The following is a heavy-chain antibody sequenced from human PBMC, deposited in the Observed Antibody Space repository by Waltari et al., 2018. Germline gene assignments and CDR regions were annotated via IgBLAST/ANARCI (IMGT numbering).Heavy chain of an antibody. V-gene: IGHV4-31*03. J-gene: IGHJ4*02. CDR3: ARGSGYDSSGYYGY. Sequence: QVQLQESGPGLVKPSQTLSLTCTVSGGSISSGGYYWSWIRQHPGKGLGWIGYIEQSGSTYYNPSLKSRVTISVDRSKNQFSLKLSSVTAADTAVYYCARGSGYDSSGYYGYWGQGTLVTVSS. D-gene: IGHD3-22*01. CDR2: IEQSGST. CDR1: GGSISSGGYY.